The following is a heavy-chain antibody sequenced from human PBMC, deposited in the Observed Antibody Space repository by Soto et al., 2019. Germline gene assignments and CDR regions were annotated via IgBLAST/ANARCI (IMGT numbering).Heavy chain of an antibody. CDR3: AGGEYYYDSSGYFPFDY. CDR1: GYSFTSYW. Sequence: PGESLKISCKGSGYSFTSYWIGWVRQMPGKGLEWMGIIYPGDSDTRYSPSFQGQVTISADKSISTAYLQWSSLRAEDTAVYYCAGGEYYYDSSGYFPFDYWGQGTLVTVSS. J-gene: IGHJ4*02. V-gene: IGHV5-51*01. CDR2: IYPGDSDT. D-gene: IGHD3-22*01.